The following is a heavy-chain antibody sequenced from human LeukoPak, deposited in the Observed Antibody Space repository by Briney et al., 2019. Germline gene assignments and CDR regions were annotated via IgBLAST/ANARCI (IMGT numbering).Heavy chain of an antibody. J-gene: IGHJ6*02. V-gene: IGHV4-59*01. CDR3: ARAGSEGYDFWSGYYMPPNYYYGMDV. Sequence: SETLSLTCTVSGGSISSYYWSWIRQPPGKGLEWIGYIYYSGSTYYNPSLKSRVTISVDTSKNQFSLKLSSVTAADTAVYYCARAGSEGYDFWSGYYMPPNYYYGMDVWGQGTTVTVSS. D-gene: IGHD3-3*01. CDR1: GGSISSYY. CDR2: IYYSGST.